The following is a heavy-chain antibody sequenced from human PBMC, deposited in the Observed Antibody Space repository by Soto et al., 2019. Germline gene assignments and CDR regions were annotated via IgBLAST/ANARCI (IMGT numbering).Heavy chain of an antibody. Sequence: GGSLRLSXAASGFTFSSYAMHWVRLVPGKGLEWVTLISYDGSKKFYADSVKGRFTISRDQSKSTLYLQMNSLRDDDTAMYYCARDNAPVAGTSLPGYWGQGTLVTVSS. J-gene: IGHJ4*02. CDR1: GFTFSSYA. V-gene: IGHV3-30*01. D-gene: IGHD6-19*01. CDR3: ARDNAPVAGTSLPGY. CDR2: ISYDGSKK.